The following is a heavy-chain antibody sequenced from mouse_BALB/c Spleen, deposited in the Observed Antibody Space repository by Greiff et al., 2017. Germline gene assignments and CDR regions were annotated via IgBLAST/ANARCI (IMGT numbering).Heavy chain of an antibody. CDR3: AREGDYDGTWFAY. CDR1: GFTFSSYA. Sequence: EVHLVESGGGLVKPGGSLKLSCAASGFTFSSYAMSWVRQSPEKRLEWVAEISSGGSYTYYPDTVTGRFTISRDNAKNTLYLEMSSLRSEDTAMYYCAREGDYDGTWFAYWGQGTLVTVSA. J-gene: IGHJ3*01. CDR2: ISSGGSYT. D-gene: IGHD2-4*01. V-gene: IGHV5-9-4*01.